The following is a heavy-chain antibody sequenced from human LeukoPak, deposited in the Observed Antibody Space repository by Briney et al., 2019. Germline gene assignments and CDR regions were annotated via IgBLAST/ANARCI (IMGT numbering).Heavy chain of an antibody. CDR1: GGSISSSSYY. J-gene: IGHJ5*02. CDR2: ISYSVTT. CDR3: ARARHPNWFDP. V-gene: IGHV4-39*07. Sequence: SETLSLTCTVSGGSISSSSYYWAWIRQPPGKGLEWIASISYSVTTYYNPSLKSRVTISVDTSKNQFSLKLSSVTAADTAVYYCARARHPNWFDPWGQGTLVTVSS.